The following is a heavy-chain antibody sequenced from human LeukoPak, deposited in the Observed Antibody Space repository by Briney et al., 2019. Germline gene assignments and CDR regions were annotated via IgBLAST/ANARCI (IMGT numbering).Heavy chain of an antibody. CDR2: IYHSGST. CDR3: ARVWFGESYPFDP. J-gene: IGHJ5*02. D-gene: IGHD3-10*01. V-gene: IGHV4-38-2*01. Sequence: PSETLSLTCAVSGYSISSGYYWGWIRQPPGKGLEWIGSIYHSGSTYYNPSLKSRVTISVDTSKNQFSLKLSSVTAADPAVYYCARVWFGESYPFDPWGQGTLVTVPS. CDR1: GYSISSGYY.